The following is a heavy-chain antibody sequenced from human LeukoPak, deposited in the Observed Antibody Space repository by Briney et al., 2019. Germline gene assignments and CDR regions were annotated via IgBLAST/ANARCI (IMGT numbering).Heavy chain of an antibody. CDR3: ARDRVVVVPAAGFDP. D-gene: IGHD2-2*01. V-gene: IGHV1-69*04. J-gene: IGHJ5*02. CDR1: GGTFSSYA. Sequence: SVKVSCKASGGTFSSYAISWVRQAPGQGLEWMGRIIPIFGIANYAQKFQGRVTITADKSASTAYMELSSLRSEDTAVYYCARDRVVVVPAAGFDPWGQGTLVTVSS. CDR2: IIPIFGIA.